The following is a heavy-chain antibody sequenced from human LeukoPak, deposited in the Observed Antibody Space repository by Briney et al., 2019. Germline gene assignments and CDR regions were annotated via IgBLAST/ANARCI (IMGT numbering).Heavy chain of an antibody. J-gene: IGHJ4*02. CDR2: ISGSDTST. Sequence: GGSLRLSCAASGFTFSNYSMTWVRQAPGKGLEWVSSISGSDTSTYYADSVKGRFTISRDNCKNTLELQMDSLRAEDTAVYYCTKARSASSSSCYNYWGQGILVTVSS. D-gene: IGHD2-2*02. V-gene: IGHV3-23*01. CDR1: GFTFSNYS. CDR3: TKARSASSSSCYNY.